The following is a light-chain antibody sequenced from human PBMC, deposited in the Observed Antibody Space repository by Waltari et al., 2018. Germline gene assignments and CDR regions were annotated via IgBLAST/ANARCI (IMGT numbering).Light chain of an antibody. J-gene: IGLJ2*01. CDR1: SGHSSFV. V-gene: IGLV4-69*01. CDR3: QTWGTGIVV. Sequence: QLVLTQPPSASVSLGASVKLTSTLSSGHSSFVIAWHQQQPGKGPRYLMTLNTDGGHTKGDGIPDRFSGSTSGAERYLTIASLQSEDEADYFCQTWGTGIVVFGGGTKLTVL. CDR2: LNTDGGH.